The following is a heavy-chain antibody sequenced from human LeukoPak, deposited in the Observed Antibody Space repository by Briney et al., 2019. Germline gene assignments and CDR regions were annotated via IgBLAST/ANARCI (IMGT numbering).Heavy chain of an antibody. CDR1: GGSISSYY. J-gene: IGHJ5*02. Sequence: SETLSLTCTVSGGSISSYYWSWIRQPPGKGLEWIGYIYTSGSTNYNPSLKSRVTISVDTSKNQFSLKLSSVTAADTAVYYCARGRAAGTRGTAWFDPWGQGTLVTVSS. V-gene: IGHV4-4*09. CDR3: ARGRAAGTRGTAWFDP. CDR2: IYTSGST. D-gene: IGHD1-1*01.